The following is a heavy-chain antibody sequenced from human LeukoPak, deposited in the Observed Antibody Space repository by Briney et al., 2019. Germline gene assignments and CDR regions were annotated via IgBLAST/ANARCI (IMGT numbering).Heavy chain of an antibody. CDR1: GGSFSGYY. CDR2: INHSGST. V-gene: IGHV4-34*01. CDR3: ARGGRITIFGVVSGYYFDY. D-gene: IGHD3-3*01. Sequence: SETLSLTCAVYGGSFSGYYWSWIRQPPGKGLEWIGEINHSGSTNYNPSLKSRVTISVDTSKNQFSLKLSSVTAADTAVYYCARGGRITIFGVVSGYYFDYWGQGTLVTVSS. J-gene: IGHJ4*02.